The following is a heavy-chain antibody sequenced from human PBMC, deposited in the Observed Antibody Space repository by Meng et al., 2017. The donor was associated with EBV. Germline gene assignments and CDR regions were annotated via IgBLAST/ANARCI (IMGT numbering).Heavy chain of an antibody. CDR2: INPNSGGT. Sequence: QVRRVQLGAEVKKPGASVKVSCKASGYTFTGYYMHWVRQAPGQGLEWMGRINPNSGGTNYAQKFQGRVTMTRDTSISTAYMELSRLRSDDTAVYYCARVGIAVAGTGDYWGQGTLVTVSS. V-gene: IGHV1-2*06. CDR3: ARVGIAVAGTGDY. J-gene: IGHJ4*02. D-gene: IGHD6-19*01. CDR1: GYTFTGYY.